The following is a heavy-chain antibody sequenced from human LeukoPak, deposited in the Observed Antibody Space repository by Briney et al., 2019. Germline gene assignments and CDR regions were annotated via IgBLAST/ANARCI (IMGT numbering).Heavy chain of an antibody. J-gene: IGHJ3*02. Sequence: ASVKVSCKASGYTFTGYYMHWVRQAPGQGLGWMGWINPNSGGTNYAQKFQGRVTMTRDTSISTGYMELRLRSDDTAVYYCARDLYSSGWTEAFDIWGQGTMVTVSS. CDR1: GYTFTGYY. CDR3: ARDLYSSGWTEAFDI. V-gene: IGHV1-2*02. CDR2: INPNSGGT. D-gene: IGHD6-19*01.